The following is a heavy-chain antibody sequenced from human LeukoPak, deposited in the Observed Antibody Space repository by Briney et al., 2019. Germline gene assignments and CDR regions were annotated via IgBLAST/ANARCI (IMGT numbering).Heavy chain of an antibody. V-gene: IGHV1-18*04. J-gene: IGHJ4*02. CDR2: ISAYNGNT. CDR1: GYTFTGYY. CDR3: ARASNALDY. Sequence: ASVKVSCKASGYTFTGYYMHWVRQAPGQGLEWMGWISAYNGNTNYAQKLQGRVTMTTDTSTSTAYMELRSLRSDDTAVYYGARASNALDYWGQGTLATVSS. D-gene: IGHD4-11*01.